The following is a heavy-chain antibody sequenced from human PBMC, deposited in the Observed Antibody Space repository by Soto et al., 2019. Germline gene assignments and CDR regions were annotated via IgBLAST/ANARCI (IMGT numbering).Heavy chain of an antibody. D-gene: IGHD3-10*01. CDR2: ISSNGGST. CDR3: VKDSGLLWFGEGGNFDY. V-gene: IGHV3-64D*06. CDR1: GFTFSSYA. Sequence: GGSLRLSCSASGFTFSSYAMHWVRQAPGKGLEYVSAISSNGGSTHYADSVKGRFTISRDNSKNTLYLQMSSLRAEDTAVYYCVKDSGLLWFGEGGNFDYWGQGTLVTVSS. J-gene: IGHJ4*02.